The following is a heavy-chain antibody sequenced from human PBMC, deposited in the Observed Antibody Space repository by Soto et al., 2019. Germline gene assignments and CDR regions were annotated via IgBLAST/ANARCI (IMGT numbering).Heavy chain of an antibody. J-gene: IGHJ2*01. CDR2: IKQDGSEK. D-gene: IGHD3-10*01. CDR3: ARNLVYYYGSAWYFDL. Sequence: VRLSCAASGFTFSSYWMSWVRQAPGKGLEWVANIKQDGSEKYYVDSVKGRFTISRDNAKNSLYLQMNSLRAEDTAVYYCARNLVYYYGSAWYFDLWGRGTLVTVSS. CDR1: GFTFSSYW. V-gene: IGHV3-7*03.